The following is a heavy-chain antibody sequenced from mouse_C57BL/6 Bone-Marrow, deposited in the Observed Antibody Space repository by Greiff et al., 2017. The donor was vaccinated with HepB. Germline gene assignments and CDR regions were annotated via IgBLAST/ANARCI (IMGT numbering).Heavy chain of an antibody. CDR2: INYDGSST. Sequence: EVKLVESEGGLVQPGSSMKLSCTASGFTFSDYYMAWVRQVPEKGLEWVANINYDGSSTYYLDSLKSRFIISRDNAKNILYLQMSSLKSEDTATYYCARDIVLRSYWYFDVWGTGTTVTVSS. CDR1: GFTFSDYY. CDR3: ARDIVLRSYWYFDV. D-gene: IGHD1-1*01. V-gene: IGHV5-16*01. J-gene: IGHJ1*03.